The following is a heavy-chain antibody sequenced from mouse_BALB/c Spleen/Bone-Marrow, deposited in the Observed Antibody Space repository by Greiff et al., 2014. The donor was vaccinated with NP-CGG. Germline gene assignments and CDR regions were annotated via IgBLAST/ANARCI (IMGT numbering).Heavy chain of an antibody. J-gene: IGHJ2*01. CDR3: SRSNYGWWYFDY. CDR2: SNPSNGGS. D-gene: IGHD1-1*01. V-gene: IGHV1S81*02. Sequence: QVQLQQSGAELVKPGASVKLSCKASGYTFSDYYMHWVKQRPGQGLEWIGESNPSNGGSNFNEKFKGKATLTVDKSSSTAYMQLSSLPSEDYAVDYCSRSNYGWWYFDYWGQGTTLTVSS. CDR1: GYTFSDYY.